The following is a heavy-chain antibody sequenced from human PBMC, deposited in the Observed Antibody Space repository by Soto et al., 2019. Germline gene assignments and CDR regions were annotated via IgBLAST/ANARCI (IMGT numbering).Heavy chain of an antibody. J-gene: IGHJ6*02. CDR2: ISAYNGNT. CDR1: GYTFTSYG. V-gene: IGHV1-18*01. Sequence: GASVKVSCKASGYTFTSYGISWVRQAPGQGLERIGWISAYNGNTNYAQKLQGRVTMTTDTSTSTAYMELRSLRSDDTAVYYCVRDTRIAVAGKRYYGMDVWGQGTTVTVSS. CDR3: VRDTRIAVAGKRYYGMDV. D-gene: IGHD6-19*01.